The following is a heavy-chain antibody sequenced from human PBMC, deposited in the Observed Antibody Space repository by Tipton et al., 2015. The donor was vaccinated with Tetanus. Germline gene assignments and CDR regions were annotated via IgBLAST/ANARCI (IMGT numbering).Heavy chain of an antibody. V-gene: IGHV4-59*01. CDR1: GDAITSYY. Sequence: TLSLTCSVSGDAITSYYRSWIRQPPGKGLEWIGYIYYSGSTNYNPSLKSRVTISVDTSKNQFSLKLSSVTAADTAVYYCARGKHTVTFDYWGQGTLVTVSS. CDR3: ARGKHTVTFDY. CDR2: IYYSGST. D-gene: IGHD4-17*01. J-gene: IGHJ4*02.